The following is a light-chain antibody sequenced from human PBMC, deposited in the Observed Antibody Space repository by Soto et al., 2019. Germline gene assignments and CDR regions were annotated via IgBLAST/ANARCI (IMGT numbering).Light chain of an antibody. CDR2: DAS. J-gene: IGKJ4*01. V-gene: IGKV3-11*01. Sequence: DIVLTQSPATLSLSPGERATLSCRASQSVSNYLVWYQQRPGQAPRLLLYDASNRATGIPARFSGSGSGTDFTLTISSLEPEDFAVYYCQQRSNWLTFGGGTKVEVE. CDR3: QQRSNWLT. CDR1: QSVSNY.